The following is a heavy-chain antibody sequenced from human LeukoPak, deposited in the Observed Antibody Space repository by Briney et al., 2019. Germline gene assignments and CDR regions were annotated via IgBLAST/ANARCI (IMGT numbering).Heavy chain of an antibody. Sequence: SETLSLTCTVPGGSISSYYWSWTRQPPGKGLEWIGYIYYSGSTNYNPSLKSRVTISVDTSKNQFSLKLSSVTAADTAVYYCARGRGYDFLNWFDPWGQGTLVTVSS. V-gene: IGHV4-59*01. CDR3: ARGRGYDFLNWFDP. J-gene: IGHJ5*02. D-gene: IGHD3-3*01. CDR2: IYYSGST. CDR1: GGSISSYY.